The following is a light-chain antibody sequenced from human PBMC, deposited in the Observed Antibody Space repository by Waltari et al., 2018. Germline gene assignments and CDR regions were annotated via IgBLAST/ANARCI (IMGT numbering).Light chain of an antibody. J-gene: IGKJ5*01. V-gene: IGKV1-12*01. CDR3: QQYENLPLT. CDR2: SAS. Sequence: DIQMTQSPSSLSASVGDRVTMTCRASQGINNWLAWYQQVPGRAPKLLIYSASSLQSGVPSRFSGSGSGTNFTLTITSLQPEDFATYYCQQYENLPLTFGQGTRLEI. CDR1: QGINNW.